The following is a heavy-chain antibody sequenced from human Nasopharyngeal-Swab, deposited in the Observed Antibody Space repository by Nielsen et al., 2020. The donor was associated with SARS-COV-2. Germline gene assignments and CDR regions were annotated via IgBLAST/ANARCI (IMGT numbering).Heavy chain of an antibody. CDR1: GFTFSKFY. Sequence: GESLKISCAASGFTFSKFYMSWVRQAAGKGLEWVANIKQDGSGSYYVDSVKGRFTISRDDANNSLYLQMNSLRAGDTGVYYCARGDSSFPFDYWGPGTLVTVSS. D-gene: IGHD6-13*01. J-gene: IGHJ4*02. CDR3: ARGDSSFPFDY. CDR2: IKQDGSGS. V-gene: IGHV3-7*01.